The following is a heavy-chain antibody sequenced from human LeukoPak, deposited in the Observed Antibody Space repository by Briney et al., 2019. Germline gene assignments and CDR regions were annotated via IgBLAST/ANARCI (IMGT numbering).Heavy chain of an antibody. J-gene: IGHJ5*02. CDR1: GCSISSSSYY. CDR2: IYYSGST. D-gene: IGHD3-10*01. Sequence: SETLSLTCTVSGCSISSSSYYWGWIRQPPGKGLEWIGSIYYSGSTYYNPSLKSRLTISVDTSKNQFSLKLSSVTAADTAVYYCARSGGWFDPWGQGTLVTVSS. CDR3: ARSGGWFDP. V-gene: IGHV4-39*01.